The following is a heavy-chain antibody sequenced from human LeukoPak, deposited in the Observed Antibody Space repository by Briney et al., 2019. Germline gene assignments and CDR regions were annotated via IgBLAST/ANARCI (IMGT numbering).Heavy chain of an antibody. V-gene: IGHV4-39*07. CDR3: ARDRASSGWYAYYYYYMDV. Sequence: PSETLSLTCAVSGDSISSSYYYWGWIRQPPGRGLEWIGSMFYSGSTYYNPSLKSRVTISVDTSKNQFSLKLSSVTAADAAVYYCARDRASSGWYAYYYYYMDVWGKGTTVTISS. CDR1: GDSISSSYYY. CDR2: MFYSGST. J-gene: IGHJ6*03. D-gene: IGHD6-19*01.